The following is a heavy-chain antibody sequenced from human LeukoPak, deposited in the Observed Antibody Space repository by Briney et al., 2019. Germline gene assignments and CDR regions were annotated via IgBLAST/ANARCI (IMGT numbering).Heavy chain of an antibody. CDR2: INPNSGGT. CDR3: AMGSCSSTSCLAIDYY. Sequence: ASVKVSCKASRYTVIAYYVHWVTQAPGKGLDWMGWINPNSGGTNYAQKFQGRVTMTRDTSISTVYMELSRLRSDDTAVYYGAMGSCSSTSCLAIDYYWGQGTLVTVSS. CDR1: RYTVIAYY. D-gene: IGHD2-2*01. J-gene: IGHJ4*02. V-gene: IGHV1-2*02.